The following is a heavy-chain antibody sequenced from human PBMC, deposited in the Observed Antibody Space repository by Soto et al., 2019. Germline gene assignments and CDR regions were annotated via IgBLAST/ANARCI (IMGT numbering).Heavy chain of an antibody. CDR2: ISSNGGST. CDR3: ARVQQLARNYYYYYMDV. D-gene: IGHD6-6*01. CDR1: GFTFSSYA. V-gene: IGHV3-64*01. J-gene: IGHJ6*03. Sequence: GGSLRLSCAASGFTFSSYAMHWVRQAPGKGLEYVSAISSNGGSTYYANSVKGRFTISRDNSKNTLYLQMGSLRAEDMAVYYCARVQQLARNYYYYYMDVWGKATTVTVSS.